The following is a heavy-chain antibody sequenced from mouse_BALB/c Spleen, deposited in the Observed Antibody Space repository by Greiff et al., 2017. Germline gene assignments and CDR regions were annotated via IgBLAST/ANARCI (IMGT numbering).Heavy chain of an antibody. D-gene: IGHD4-1*01. V-gene: IGHV3-2*02. CDR3: ARTGIYFDY. Sequence: EVKLMESGPGLVKPSQSLSLTCTVTGYSITSDYAWNWIRQFPGNKLEWMGYISYSGSTSYNPSLKSRISITRDTSKNQFFLQLNSVTTEDTATYYCARTGIYFDYWGQGTTLTVSS. J-gene: IGHJ2*01. CDR1: GYSITSDYA. CDR2: ISYSGST.